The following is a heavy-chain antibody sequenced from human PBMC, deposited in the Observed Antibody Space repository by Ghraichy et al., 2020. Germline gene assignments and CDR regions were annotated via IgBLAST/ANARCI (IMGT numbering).Heavy chain of an antibody. CDR3: ANQRAYSSGWLIDY. V-gene: IGHV3-74*01. Sequence: GGFLRLSCAASGFSFSYYWMHWVRQAPGKGLVWVSHINSDGSSTSYADSVKGRFTISRDNAKNTVYLQMNSLRAEDTAVYYCANQRAYSSGWLIDYWGQGTLVTVSS. CDR2: INSDGSST. D-gene: IGHD6-19*01. J-gene: IGHJ4*02. CDR1: GFSFSYYW.